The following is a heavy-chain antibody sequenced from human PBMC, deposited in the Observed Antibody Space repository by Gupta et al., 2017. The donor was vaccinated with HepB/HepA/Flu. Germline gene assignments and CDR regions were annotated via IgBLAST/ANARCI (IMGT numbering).Heavy chain of an antibody. D-gene: IGHD2-15*01. V-gene: IGHV1-69*09. Sequence: QVQLVQSGAEVKEPGSSVTVSCRASAGALDTYSFAWVRQSPGQGLEWMGTIIPISGLIDYAQDFQGRISISADKSTATSYLGLHSLTSDDTAVYYCVRCPKKQWSHFYYYYFDVWGQGTAVTVSS. CDR1: AGALDTYS. J-gene: IGHJ6*03. CDR3: VRCPKKQWSHFYYYYFDV. CDR2: IIPISGLI.